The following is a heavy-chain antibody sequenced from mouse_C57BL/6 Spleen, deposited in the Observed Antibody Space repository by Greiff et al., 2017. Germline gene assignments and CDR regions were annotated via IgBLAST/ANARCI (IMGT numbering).Heavy chain of an antibody. Sequence: EVQLQQPGAELVKPGASVKLSCTASGFNIKDSYMHWVKQRTEQGLEWIGRIDPADGDTKYAPKFKGKATLPADTSSNTAYLQLISLTSEDTAVYYCAHGDQARIFRFDYWGQGTTLTVSS. D-gene: IGHD3-2*02. V-gene: IGHV14-2*01. CDR2: IDPADGDT. J-gene: IGHJ2*01. CDR3: AHGDQARIFRFDY. CDR1: GFNIKDSY.